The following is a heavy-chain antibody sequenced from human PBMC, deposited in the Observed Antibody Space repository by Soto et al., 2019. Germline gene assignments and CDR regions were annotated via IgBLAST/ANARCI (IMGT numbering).Heavy chain of an antibody. CDR3: AKDPRWPSRFDY. V-gene: IGHV3-23*01. CDR2: ISGSGGST. Sequence: EVQLLESGGGLVQPGGSLRLSCAASGFTFSSYAMSWVRQAPGKGLEWVSAISGSGGSTYYADSVKGRFTISRDNYKNTLYLQMNSLRAEDTAVYYCAKDPRWPSRFDYWGQGTLVTVSS. D-gene: IGHD6-13*01. J-gene: IGHJ4*02. CDR1: GFTFSSYA.